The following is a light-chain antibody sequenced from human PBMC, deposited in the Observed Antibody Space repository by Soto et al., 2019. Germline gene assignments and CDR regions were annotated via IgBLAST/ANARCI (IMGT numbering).Light chain of an antibody. CDR2: AAS. CDR1: QGIRND. J-gene: IGKJ1*01. CDR3: LQDYNYPWT. V-gene: IGKV1-6*01. Sequence: AIQLTQSPSSLSASVGDRVTITCRASQGIRNDLGWYQQKPGRAPNLLIYAASSLQSRVPSRFSGSGSGTDFTLTISSLQPEDFATYYCLQDYNYPWTFGQGTKVEI.